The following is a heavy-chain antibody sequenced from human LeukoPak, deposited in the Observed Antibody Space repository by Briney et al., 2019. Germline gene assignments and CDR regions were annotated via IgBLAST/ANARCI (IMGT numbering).Heavy chain of an antibody. V-gene: IGHV4-59*01. CDR3: VRTSYSSSWYWFDP. D-gene: IGHD6-13*01. CDR2: IHYSGST. Sequence: SETLSLTCTVSGGSISSYYWSWIRQPPGKGLEWIGYIHYSGSTNYNNSLKSRVTISVDTSKNQFSLKLSSVTAADTAVYYCVRTSYSSSWYWFDPWGQGTLVTVSS. J-gene: IGHJ5*02. CDR1: GGSISSYY.